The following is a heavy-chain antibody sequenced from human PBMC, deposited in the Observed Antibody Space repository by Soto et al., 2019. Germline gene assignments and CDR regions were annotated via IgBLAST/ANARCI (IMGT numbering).Heavy chain of an antibody. Sequence: GGSLRLSCAASGFTFSGSAMHWVRQASGKGLEWVGRIRSKANSYATAYAASVKGRFTISRDDSKNTAYLQMNSLKTEDTAVYYCTPGDYYDSSGYYYAGGAFDIWGQGTMVTVSS. CDR3: TPGDYYDSSGYYYAGGAFDI. CDR2: IRSKANSYAT. CDR1: GFTFSGSA. D-gene: IGHD3-22*01. V-gene: IGHV3-73*01. J-gene: IGHJ3*02.